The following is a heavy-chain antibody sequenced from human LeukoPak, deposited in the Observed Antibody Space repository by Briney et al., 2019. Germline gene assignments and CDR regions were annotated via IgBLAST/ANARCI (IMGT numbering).Heavy chain of an antibody. Sequence: GGSLRLSCAASGFTFSSYGMHWVRQAPGKGLEWVAFIRYDGSNKYYADSVKGRFTISRDNSKNTLYLQMNSLRAEGTAVYYCAKDGSRRFGELLYYYYYMDVWGKGTTVTISS. V-gene: IGHV3-30*02. CDR3: AKDGSRRFGELLYYYYYMDV. J-gene: IGHJ6*03. CDR2: IRYDGSNK. D-gene: IGHD3-10*01. CDR1: GFTFSSYG.